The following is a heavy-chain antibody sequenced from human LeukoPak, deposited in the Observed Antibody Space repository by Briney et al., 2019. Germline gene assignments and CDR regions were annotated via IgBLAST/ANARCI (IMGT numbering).Heavy chain of an antibody. J-gene: IGHJ4*02. CDR3: ARSRYYYDSSGYFY. Sequence: SQTLSLTCTVSGGSISSGSYYWSWIRQPAGKGLEWIGRIYTSGSTNYNPSLKSRVTIPVDTSKNQFSLKLSSVTAADTAVYYCARSRYYYDSSGYFYWGQGTLVTVSS. CDR2: IYTSGST. CDR1: GGSISSGSYY. D-gene: IGHD3-22*01. V-gene: IGHV4-61*02.